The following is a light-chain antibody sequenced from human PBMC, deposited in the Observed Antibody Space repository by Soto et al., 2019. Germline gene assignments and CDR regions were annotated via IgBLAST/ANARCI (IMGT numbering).Light chain of an antibody. J-gene: IGLJ2*01. CDR3: QSHDNSRSGSL. CDR1: SSNIGATNY. CDR2: DTT. Sequence: QSVLTQPPSVSGAPGQRVSISCTGSSSNIGATNYVHWYQHLPGTAPKLLIYDTTKRPSGVPDRFSGSKSGTSASLAIADVRPEDEADYYCQSHDNSRSGSLFGGGTKLTVL. V-gene: IGLV1-40*01.